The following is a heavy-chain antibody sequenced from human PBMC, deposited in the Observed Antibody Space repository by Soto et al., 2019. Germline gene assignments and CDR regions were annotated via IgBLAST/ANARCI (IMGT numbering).Heavy chain of an antibody. V-gene: IGHV1-18*04. D-gene: IGHD3-3*01. Sequence: ASVKVSCKASGYTFSSYGISWVRQAPGQGLEWMAWISPYNGNTNYAQKFQGRVTMTTDTSTNTAYMELRSLRSDDTAMYYCARDLSECRSGYYTPFYFWGQGTLVLLSS. J-gene: IGHJ4*02. CDR1: GYTFSSYG. CDR2: ISPYNGNT. CDR3: ARDLSECRSGYYTPFYF.